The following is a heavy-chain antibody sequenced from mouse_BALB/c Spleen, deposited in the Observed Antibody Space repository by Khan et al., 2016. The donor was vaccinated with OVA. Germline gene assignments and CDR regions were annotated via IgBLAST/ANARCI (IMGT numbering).Heavy chain of an antibody. J-gene: IGHJ3*01. CDR2: ISPGSGDT. V-gene: IGHV1-77*01. CDR3: ARRNYFGYTLAY. D-gene: IGHD1-2*01. CDR1: GYTFTDFY. Sequence: QVQLQQPGTELARPGASVNLSCKASGYTFTDFYINWVKQRSGQGLEWIGEISPGSGDTYYNEKFKGKATLTADKSSSTAYMQLSSLTSEASAVYFCARRNYFGYTLAYWGQGTLVTVSA.